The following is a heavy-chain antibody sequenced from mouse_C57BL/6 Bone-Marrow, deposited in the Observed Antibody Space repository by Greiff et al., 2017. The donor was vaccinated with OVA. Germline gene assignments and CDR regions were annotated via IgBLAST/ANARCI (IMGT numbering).Heavy chain of an antibody. Sequence: VQLQQPGAELVRPGSSVKLSCKASGYTFTSYWMHWVKQRPIQGLEWIGNIDPSDSETHYNQKFKDKATLTVDKSSSTAYMQLSSLTSEYSAVYYCARVGRRGFAYWGQGTLVTVSA. CDR2: IDPSDSET. CDR1: GYTFTSYW. D-gene: IGHD4-1*01. J-gene: IGHJ3*01. V-gene: IGHV1-52*01. CDR3: ARVGRRGFAY.